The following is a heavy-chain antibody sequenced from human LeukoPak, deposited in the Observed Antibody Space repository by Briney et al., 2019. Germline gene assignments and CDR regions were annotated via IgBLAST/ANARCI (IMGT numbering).Heavy chain of an antibody. J-gene: IGHJ6*02. CDR3: ARDADFYYGMDV. CDR1: GFTFSSYG. V-gene: IGHV3-30*03. CDR2: ISFDGTNK. Sequence: GGSLRLSCAASGFTFSSYGMHWVRQAPGKGLEWVAAISFDGTNKYYADSVKGRFTISRDNAKNSLYLQMNSLRAEDTAVYYCARDADFYYGMDVWGQGTTVTVSS.